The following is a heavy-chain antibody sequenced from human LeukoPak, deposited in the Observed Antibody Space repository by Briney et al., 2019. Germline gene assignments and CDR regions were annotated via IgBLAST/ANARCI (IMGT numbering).Heavy chain of an antibody. CDR2: IYYSGST. Sequence: PSETLSLTCTVSGGSVSSGSYYWSWIRQPPGKGLEWIGYIYYSGSTNYNPSLKSRVTISVDTSKNQFSLKLSSVTAADTAVYYCARGLVGATNWGQGTLVTVSS. D-gene: IGHD1-26*01. CDR1: GGSVSSGSYY. V-gene: IGHV4-61*01. CDR3: ARGLVGATN. J-gene: IGHJ4*02.